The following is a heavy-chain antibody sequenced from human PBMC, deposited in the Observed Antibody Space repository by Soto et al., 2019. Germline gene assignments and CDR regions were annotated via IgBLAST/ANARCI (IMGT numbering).Heavy chain of an antibody. CDR1: GYTFTSYG. D-gene: IGHD2-15*01. J-gene: IGHJ4*02. CDR3: ARSPRPRWYFDY. Sequence: ASVKVSCKASGYTFTSYGISWVRQAPGQGLEWMGWISAYNGNANYAQKLQGRVTMTTDTSTSTAYMELRSLRSDDTAVYYCARSPRPRWYFDYWGQGTLVTVSS. V-gene: IGHV1-18*01. CDR2: ISAYNGNA.